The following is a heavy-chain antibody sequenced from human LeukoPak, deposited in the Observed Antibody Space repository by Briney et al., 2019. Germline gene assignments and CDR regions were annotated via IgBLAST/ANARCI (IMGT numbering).Heavy chain of an antibody. V-gene: IGHV3-21*01. CDR1: GFTFSSYS. J-gene: IGHJ4*02. D-gene: IGHD6-19*01. CDR2: ISSSSSYI. Sequence: GGSLRLSCAASGFTFSSYSMNWVRQAPGKGLEWVSSISSSSSYIYYADSVKGRFTISRDNAKNSLYLQMNSLRAEDTAVYYCARDLLFIAVAGPGLDYWGQGTLVTASS. CDR3: ARDLLFIAVAGPGLDY.